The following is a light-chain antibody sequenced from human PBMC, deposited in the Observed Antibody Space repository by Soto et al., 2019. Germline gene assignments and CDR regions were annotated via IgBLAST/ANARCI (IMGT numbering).Light chain of an antibody. J-gene: IGKJ2*01. CDR3: QHFGNSPPYT. CDR2: GAS. Sequence: EIVLPQSPGLLPSSPGETAALSCRASQSITAKHLAWYQLRPGQSPRLLIYGASGRATGVPGRFGGSGAGTECTLTISRREPEDCVVYCCQHFGNSPPYTFGQGTKLEI. CDR1: QSITAKH. V-gene: IGKV3-20*01.